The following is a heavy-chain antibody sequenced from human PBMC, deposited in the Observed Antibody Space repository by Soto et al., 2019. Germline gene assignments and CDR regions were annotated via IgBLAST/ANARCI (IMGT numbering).Heavy chain of an antibody. V-gene: IGHV4-59*01. D-gene: IGHD5-12*01. CDR3: ARDSVVATIGGYYYGMDV. Sequence: SETLSLTCTVSGDSLAGYYWSWIRQTPGKGLEWIGSIYYSGSTNYNPSLKSRVTISVDTSKNQFSLKLSSVTAADTAVYYCARDSVVATIGGYYYGMDVWGQGTTVTVSS. CDR1: GDSLAGYY. J-gene: IGHJ6*02. CDR2: IYYSGST.